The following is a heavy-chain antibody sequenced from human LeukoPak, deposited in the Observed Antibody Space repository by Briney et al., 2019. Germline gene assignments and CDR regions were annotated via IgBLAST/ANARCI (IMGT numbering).Heavy chain of an antibody. V-gene: IGHV3-7*04. D-gene: IGHD6-19*01. CDR1: GFTFSSYA. CDR2: IREDGGEK. Sequence: PGGSLRLSCAASGFTFSSYAMSWVRQAPGKGLEWVANIREDGGEKNYVDSVKGRFTISRDNAKNSLYLQMNSLRAEDTAVYYCARDRGWYHADYWGQGTLVTVSA. CDR3: ARDRGWYHADY. J-gene: IGHJ4*02.